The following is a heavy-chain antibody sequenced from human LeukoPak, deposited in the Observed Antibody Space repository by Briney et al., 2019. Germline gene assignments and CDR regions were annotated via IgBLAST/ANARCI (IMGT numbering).Heavy chain of an antibody. D-gene: IGHD3-3*01. CDR1: GGSISSGGYY. V-gene: IGHV4-31*03. CDR3: ARAWSGYYYFDY. CDR2: IYYSGST. Sequence: SETLSLTCTVSGGSISSGGYYWSWIRQHPGKGLEWIGYIYYSGSTYYNPSLKSRVTISVDTSKNQFSLKLSSVTAADTAVYYCARAWSGYYYFDYWGQGTLVTVFS. J-gene: IGHJ4*02.